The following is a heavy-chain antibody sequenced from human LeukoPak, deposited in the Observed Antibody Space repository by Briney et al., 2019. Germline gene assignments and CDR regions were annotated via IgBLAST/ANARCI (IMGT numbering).Heavy chain of an antibody. J-gene: IGHJ4*02. V-gene: IGHV3-53*05. CDR2: IYSGGST. CDR1: GFTVSSNY. D-gene: IGHD3-22*01. CDR3: ANGAYYDSSGYYYPTFDY. Sequence: GGSLRLSCAASGFTVSSNYMSWVRQAPGKGLEWVSVIYSGGSTYYADSVKGRFTISRDNSKNTLYLQMNSLRAEDTAVYYCANGAYYDSSGYYYPTFDYWGQGTLVTVSS.